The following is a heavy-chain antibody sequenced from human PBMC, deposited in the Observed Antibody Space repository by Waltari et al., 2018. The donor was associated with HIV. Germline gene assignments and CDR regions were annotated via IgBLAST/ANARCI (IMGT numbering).Heavy chain of an antibody. CDR3: ARDSYYYDSSGFFPDF. Sequence: QVQMVQSGAEVKKPGASVKVSCMASGYTFTAYYMPGVRPAPGQGLEWMGRINLNSGDTNYGQKLQGRVTMTRDTSISTAYMELSRLRSDDTAVYYCARDSYYYDSSGFFPDFWGQGTLVTVSS. V-gene: IGHV1-2*06. J-gene: IGHJ4*02. CDR2: INLNSGDT. CDR1: GYTFTAYY. D-gene: IGHD3-22*01.